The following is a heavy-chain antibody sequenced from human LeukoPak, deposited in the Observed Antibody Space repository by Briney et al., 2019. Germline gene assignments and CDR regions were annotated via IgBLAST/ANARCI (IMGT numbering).Heavy chain of an antibody. Sequence: ASVKVSCKASGYTFTGYYMHWVRQAPGQGLEWMGWINPNSGGTNYAQKFQGRVTMTRDTSISTAYMELSRLRSDDTAVYYCARDLLPAAITNWFDPWGLGTLVTVSS. V-gene: IGHV1-2*02. CDR3: ARDLLPAAITNWFDP. D-gene: IGHD2-2*01. CDR1: GYTFTGYY. J-gene: IGHJ5*02. CDR2: INPNSGGT.